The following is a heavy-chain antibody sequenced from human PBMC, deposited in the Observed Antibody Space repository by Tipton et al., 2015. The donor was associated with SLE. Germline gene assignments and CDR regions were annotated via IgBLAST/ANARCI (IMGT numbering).Heavy chain of an antibody. V-gene: IGHV3-7*01. CDR1: GFTFSNSW. CDR2: IKQDGSEK. CDR3: ARVSVRVPDVTTGEGAFDI. Sequence: SLRLSCAASGFTFSNSWMSWVRQAPGKGLEWVANIKQDGSEKYYVDYVPGRFTISRDNPKNSLSLQMNSLRDEDTAVYYCARVSVRVPDVTTGEGAFDIWGQGTMVTVSS. D-gene: IGHD2-2*01. J-gene: IGHJ3*02.